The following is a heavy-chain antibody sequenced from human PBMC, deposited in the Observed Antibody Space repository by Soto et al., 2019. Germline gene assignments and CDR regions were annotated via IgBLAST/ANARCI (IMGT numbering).Heavy chain of an antibody. Sequence: SETLSLTCTFSGCSISSYYWSWIRQPPGKGLEWIGYIYYSGSTNYNPSLKSRVTISVDTSKNQFSLKLNSMTAADTAVYYCARHNYGSGSTYFDYWGQGTLVTVS. CDR1: GCSISSYY. V-gene: IGHV4-59*08. J-gene: IGHJ4*02. CDR2: IYYSGST. CDR3: ARHNYGSGSTYFDY. D-gene: IGHD3-10*01.